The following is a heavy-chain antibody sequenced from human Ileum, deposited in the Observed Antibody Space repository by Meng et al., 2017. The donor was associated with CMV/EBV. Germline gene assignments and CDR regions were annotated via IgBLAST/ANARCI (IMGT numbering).Heavy chain of an antibody. D-gene: IGHD1-26*01. J-gene: IGHJ4*02. V-gene: IGHV4-34*02. CDR1: GGSFSSFS. Sequence: QVQLQQWGAGLLKPSETLSLTCGVNGGSFSSFSWTWIRQPPGKGPEWIGDINHRGTTNYSPSLKSRVTISIDTSKKQFSLRLSSLTAADTAVYYYTRGRVGDWGFDFWGQGTLVTVSS. CDR3: TRGRVGDWGFDF. CDR2: INHRGTT.